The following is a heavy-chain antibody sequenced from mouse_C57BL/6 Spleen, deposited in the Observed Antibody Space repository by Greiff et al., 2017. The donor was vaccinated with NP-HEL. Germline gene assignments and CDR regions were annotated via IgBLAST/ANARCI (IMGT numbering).Heavy chain of an antibody. CDR3: AREGVTGWFAY. V-gene: IGHV3-6*01. Sequence: EVQLQESGPGLVKPSQSLSLTCSVTGYSITSGYYWNWIRQFPGNKLEWMGYISYDGSNNYNPSLKNRISITRDTSKNQFFLKLNSVTTEDTATYYCAREGVTGWFAYWGQGTLVTVSA. CDR1: GYSITSGYY. J-gene: IGHJ3*01. D-gene: IGHD2-1*01. CDR2: ISYDGSN.